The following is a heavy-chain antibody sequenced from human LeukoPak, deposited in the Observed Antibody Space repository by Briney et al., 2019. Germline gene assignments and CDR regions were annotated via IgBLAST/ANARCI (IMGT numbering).Heavy chain of an antibody. J-gene: IGHJ4*02. CDR3: AKDIRPRRGCVDY. CDR1: GFTFSSHG. Sequence: PGGSLRLSCAASGFTFSSHGMHWVRQTPAKGLEWVAFIRYDGSNKYYADSVKGRFIISRDNAKSTLYLQMNSLRAEDTALYYCAKDIRPRRGCVDYWGQGTLVTVSS. V-gene: IGHV3-30*02. CDR2: IRYDGSNK.